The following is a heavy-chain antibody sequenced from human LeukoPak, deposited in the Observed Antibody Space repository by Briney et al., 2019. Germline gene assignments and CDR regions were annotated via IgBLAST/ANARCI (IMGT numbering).Heavy chain of an antibody. CDR3: ARYCSSTTCYTRGGDY. D-gene: IGHD2-2*02. Sequence: SETLSLTCSVSGYSITSGYYWGGIRQPPGKGLEWIGSIYHTGNTFYDPSFNSRVTISVDTSKNQFSLSLSSLTAADTAVYYCARYCSSTTCYTRGGDYWGQGTLVTVSS. V-gene: IGHV4-38-2*02. CDR1: GYSITSGYY. CDR2: IYHTGNT. J-gene: IGHJ4*02.